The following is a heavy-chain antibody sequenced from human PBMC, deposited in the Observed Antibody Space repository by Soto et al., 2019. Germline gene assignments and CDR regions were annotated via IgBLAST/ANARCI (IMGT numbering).Heavy chain of an antibody. CDR3: ATSTNDYGDRH. J-gene: IGHJ4*02. V-gene: IGHV1-8*01. CDR1: GYTFTSYD. D-gene: IGHD4-17*01. CDR2: MNHNSGNT. Sequence: QVQLVQSGAEVKKPGASVKVSCKASGYTFTSYDINWVRQATGQGLEWMGSMNHNSGNTGYTQKFQGRVTSTRNTSISTANTELSSLRSADTAVYYGATSTNDYGDRHWGQGPLVTVSS.